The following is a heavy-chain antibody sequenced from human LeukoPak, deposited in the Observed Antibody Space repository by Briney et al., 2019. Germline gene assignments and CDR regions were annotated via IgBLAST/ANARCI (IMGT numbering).Heavy chain of an antibody. D-gene: IGHD6-6*01. CDR1: GYSISSGSC. J-gene: IGHJ5*02. V-gene: IGHV4-38-2*02. Sequence: SETLSLTCTVSGYSISSGSCWGWIRQPPGEGLDWIGSIYHSGSTFYNPSLKSRVTISVDTSKNQFSLKLSSVTAADTAVYYCARGEYSSSSVWFDPWGQGTLVTVSS. CDR3: ARGEYSSSSVWFDP. CDR2: IYHSGST.